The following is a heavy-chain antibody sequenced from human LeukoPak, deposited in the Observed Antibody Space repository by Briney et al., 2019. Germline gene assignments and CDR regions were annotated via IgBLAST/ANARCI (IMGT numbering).Heavy chain of an antibody. CDR3: ARDDYGDYSYYYGMDV. V-gene: IGHV1-2*02. Sequence: GASVKASCKASGYTFTGYYMHWVRQAPGQGLEWMGWINPNSGGTNYAQKFQGRVTMTRDTSISTAYMELSRLRSDDTAVYYCARDDYGDYSYYYGMDVWGQGTTVTVSS. D-gene: IGHD4-17*01. CDR1: GYTFTGYY. J-gene: IGHJ6*02. CDR2: INPNSGGT.